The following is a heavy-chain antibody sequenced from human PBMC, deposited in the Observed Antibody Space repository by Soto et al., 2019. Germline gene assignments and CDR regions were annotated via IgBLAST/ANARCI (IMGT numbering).Heavy chain of an antibody. CDR2: IYYSGST. D-gene: IGHD3-22*01. J-gene: IGHJ4*02. CDR1: GGSVSSGSYY. CDR3: ARDAGPLYYYDSSGLYFDY. V-gene: IGHV4-61*01. Sequence: SETLSLTCTVSGGSVSSGSYYWSWIRQPPGKGLEWIGYIYYSGSTNYNPSLKSRVTISVDTSKNQFSLKLSSVTAADTAVYYCARDAGPLYYYDSSGLYFDYWGQGTLVTVSS.